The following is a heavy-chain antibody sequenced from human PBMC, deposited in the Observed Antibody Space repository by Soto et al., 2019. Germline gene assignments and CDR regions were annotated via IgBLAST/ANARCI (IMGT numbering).Heavy chain of an antibody. D-gene: IGHD1-1*01. V-gene: IGHV3-21*01. J-gene: IGHJ6*02. Sequence: PGWSLRLSCAASGFTFSSYSMNWVRQAPGKGLEWVSSISSSSSYIYYADSVKGRFTISRDNAKNSLYLQMNSLRAEDTAVYYCARDHRWKNGMEVWGQGTKVTVSS. CDR1: GFTFSSYS. CDR3: ARDHRWKNGMEV. CDR2: ISSSSSYI.